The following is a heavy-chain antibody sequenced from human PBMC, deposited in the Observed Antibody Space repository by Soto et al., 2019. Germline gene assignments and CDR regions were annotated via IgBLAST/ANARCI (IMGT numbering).Heavy chain of an antibody. D-gene: IGHD3-10*01. CDR1: GFSLSSNGVG. CDR2: IYWDADK. V-gene: IGHV2-5*02. Sequence: QITLTESGPTLGKPTQTLTLTCTFSGFSLSSNGVGVGWIRQPPGKALEWLALIYWDADKRYSPSLKSRLTITKYTSKNQVVLTLTKLDTGDTATYYCARGGWTTDYSPFFDYWGQGTLVTVSS. CDR3: ARGGWTTDYSPFFDY. J-gene: IGHJ4*02.